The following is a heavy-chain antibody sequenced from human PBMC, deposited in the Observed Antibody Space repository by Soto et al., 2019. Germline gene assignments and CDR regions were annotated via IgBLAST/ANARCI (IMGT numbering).Heavy chain of an antibody. CDR3: AKDFMIEAPIVVADAFDI. CDR1: GFTFSSYG. J-gene: IGHJ3*02. Sequence: GGSLRLSCAASGFTFSSYGMHWVRQAPGKGLEWVAVISYDGSNKYYADSVKGRFTISRDNSKNTLYLQMNSLRAEDTAVYYCAKDFMIEAPIVVADAFDIWGQGTMVTVSS. CDR2: ISYDGSNK. D-gene: IGHD3-22*01. V-gene: IGHV3-30*18.